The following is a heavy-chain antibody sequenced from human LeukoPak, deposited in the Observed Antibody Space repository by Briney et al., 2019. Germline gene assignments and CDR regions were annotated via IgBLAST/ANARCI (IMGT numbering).Heavy chain of an antibody. CDR1: GYTFTSYD. CDR2: MYPNSGNT. D-gene: IGHD6-13*01. CDR3: ARGRIAAAGNYYYYYYMDV. J-gene: IGHJ6*03. Sequence: GASVKVSCKASGYTFTSYDINWVRQATGQGLEWMGWMYPNSGNTGCAQKFEGRVTMTRNTSISTAYMELSSLRSEDTAVYYCARGRIAAAGNYYYYYYMDVWGKGTTVTVSS. V-gene: IGHV1-8*01.